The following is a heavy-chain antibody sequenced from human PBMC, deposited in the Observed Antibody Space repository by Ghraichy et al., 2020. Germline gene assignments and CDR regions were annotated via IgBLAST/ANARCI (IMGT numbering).Heavy chain of an antibody. J-gene: IGHJ3*01. V-gene: IGHV3-30*04. Sequence: AGSLRLSCAASGFAFSSYAMHWVRQAPGKGLEWVAVISYDGSNKYYADSVKGRFTISRDNSKNTLYLQMNSLKPEDTAVYYCATDIGLEGGWGQGTMVTVSS. CDR2: ISYDGSNK. D-gene: IGHD3-3*01. CDR1: GFAFSSYA. CDR3: ATDIGLEGG.